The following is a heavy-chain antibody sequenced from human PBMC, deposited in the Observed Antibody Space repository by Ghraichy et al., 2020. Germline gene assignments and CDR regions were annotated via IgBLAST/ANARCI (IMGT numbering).Heavy chain of an antibody. Sequence: SETLSLTCTVSGGSVSSGSYYWSWIRQPPGKGLEWIGYIYYSGSTNYNPSLKSRVTISVDTSKNQFSLKLSSVTAADTAVYYCARNGYSSDVGWFDPWGQGTLVTVSS. J-gene: IGHJ5*02. D-gene: IGHD6-25*01. CDR1: GGSVSSGSYY. CDR3: ARNGYSSDVGWFDP. V-gene: IGHV4-61*01. CDR2: IYYSGST.